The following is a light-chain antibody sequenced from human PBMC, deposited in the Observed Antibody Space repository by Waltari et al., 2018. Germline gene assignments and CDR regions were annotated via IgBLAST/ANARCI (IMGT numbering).Light chain of an antibody. CDR2: DVV. Sequence: QSALTQPHSVSASPGQSVTIPCSGSINDVGFKDYVSWYQQLPGKAPKLILYDVVKRPSGVPSRFSGSKYGTTASLTISGLQTDDEATYYCCSYAGAYTFVFGGGTKLTVL. V-gene: IGLV2-11*01. CDR1: INDVGFKDY. CDR3: CSYAGAYTFV. J-gene: IGLJ3*02.